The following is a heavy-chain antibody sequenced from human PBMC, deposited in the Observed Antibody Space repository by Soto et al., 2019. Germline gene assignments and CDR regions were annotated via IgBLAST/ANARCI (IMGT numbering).Heavy chain of an antibody. CDR2: VYYSGSA. CDR1: GGSVSSYY. V-gene: IGHV4-59*02. CDR3: ARTNWNANWFDP. D-gene: IGHD1-20*01. Sequence: PSETMSLTSTVSGGSVSSYYWNWIRQPPGKGLEWIGYVYYSGSATYNPSLKSRVTISVDTAKDQFSPKLRSVTAADTAVYYCARTNWNANWFDPWGQGTLVTVSS. J-gene: IGHJ5*02.